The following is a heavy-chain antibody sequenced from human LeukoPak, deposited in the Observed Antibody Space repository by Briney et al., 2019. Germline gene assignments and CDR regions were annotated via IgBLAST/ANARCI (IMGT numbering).Heavy chain of an antibody. Sequence: GESLKISCKGSGYSFTSYWIGWERQMPGKGLEWMGIIYPGDSDTRYSPSFQGQVTISADKSISAAYLQWSSLKASDTAMYYCARRHYYYDSSGSYYYFDTWGQGTQVTVTS. D-gene: IGHD3-22*01. CDR3: ARRHYYYDSSGSYYYFDT. CDR1: GYSFTSYW. J-gene: IGHJ4*02. V-gene: IGHV5-51*01. CDR2: IYPGDSDT.